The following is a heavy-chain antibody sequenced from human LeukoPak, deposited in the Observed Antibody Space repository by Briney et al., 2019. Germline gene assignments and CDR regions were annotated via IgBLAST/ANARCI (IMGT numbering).Heavy chain of an antibody. CDR3: ARDYGSGSYYKGLDY. CDR1: GYTFTGYY. J-gene: IGHJ4*02. Sequence: ALVKVSCKASGYTFTGYYMHWVRQAPGQGLEWMGWINPNSGGTNYAQKFQGRVTMTRDTSISTAYMELSRLRSDDTAVYYCARDYGSGSYYKGLDYWGQGTLVTVSS. V-gene: IGHV1-2*02. D-gene: IGHD3-10*01. CDR2: INPNSGGT.